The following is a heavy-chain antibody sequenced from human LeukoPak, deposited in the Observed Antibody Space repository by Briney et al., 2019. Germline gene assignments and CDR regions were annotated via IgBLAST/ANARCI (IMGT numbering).Heavy chain of an antibody. V-gene: IGHV1-2*02. CDR2: IYPNSGAT. J-gene: IGHJ4*02. CDR1: GYTFTGYY. CDR3: GTLLSNGPFDY. Sequence: ASVKVSCKASGYTFTGYYMHWVRQAPGQGLEWMGYIYPNSGATKYAQKFQGRVTMTRNTSISTAYMELSGLRSDDTAVYYCGTLLSNGPFDYWGQGSLVTVSS.